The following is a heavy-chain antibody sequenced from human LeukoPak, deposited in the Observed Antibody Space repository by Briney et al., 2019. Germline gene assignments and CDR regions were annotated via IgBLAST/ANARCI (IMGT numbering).Heavy chain of an antibody. J-gene: IGHJ6*02. CDR3: ALGAPGSSSYYYYYGMDV. CDR1: GGSISSGGYY. Sequence: SQTLSLTCTVSGGSISSGGYYWSWIRQHPGRGLEWIGYIYYSGSTYYNPSLKSRVTISVDTSKNQFSLKLSSVTAADTAVYYCALGAPGSSSYYYYYGMDVWGQGTTVTVSS. CDR2: IYYSGST. D-gene: IGHD6-6*01. V-gene: IGHV4-31*03.